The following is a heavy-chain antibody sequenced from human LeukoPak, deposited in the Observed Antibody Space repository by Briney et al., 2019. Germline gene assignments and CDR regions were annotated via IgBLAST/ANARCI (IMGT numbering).Heavy chain of an antibody. J-gene: IGHJ5*02. D-gene: IGHD4-17*01. CDR1: GFTFSSYW. CDR3: AKFYGAYGWFDP. V-gene: IGHV3-74*01. CDR2: INSDGSSI. Sequence: GGSLRLSCTASGFTFSSYWMHWVRQAPGKGLVWVSRINSDGSSISYADSVKGRFTISRDNAKNTLYLQMNSLRSEDTAVYYCAKFYGAYGWFDPWGQGTLVTVSS.